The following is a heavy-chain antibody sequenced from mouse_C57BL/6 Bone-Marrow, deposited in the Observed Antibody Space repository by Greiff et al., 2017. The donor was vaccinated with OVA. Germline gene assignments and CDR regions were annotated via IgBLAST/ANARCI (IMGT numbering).Heavy chain of an antibody. Sequence: QVQLQQSGAELARPGASVKLSCKASGYTFTSYGISWVKQRTGQGLEWIGEIYPRSGNTYYNEKFKGKATLTADKSSSTAYMELRSLTSEDSAVYFCARQVSDYYGSSPHWWGQGTTLTVSS. CDR2: IYPRSGNT. V-gene: IGHV1-81*01. J-gene: IGHJ2*01. D-gene: IGHD1-1*01. CDR3: ARQVSDYYGSSPHW. CDR1: GYTFTSYG.